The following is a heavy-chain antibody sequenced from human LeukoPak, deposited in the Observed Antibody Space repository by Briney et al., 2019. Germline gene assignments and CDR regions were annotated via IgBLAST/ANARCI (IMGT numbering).Heavy chain of an antibody. CDR1: GFTFSNTW. Sequence: GGSLRLSCAASGFTFSNTWMNWARQAPGKGLEWVGRIQSKTDGGTTEYAAPVKGRFTISRDDSKTTLYLQMNSLKTEDTAVYYCATLTVRGVINIWGQGTLVTVSS. J-gene: IGHJ4*02. CDR3: ATLTVRGVINI. V-gene: IGHV3-15*01. D-gene: IGHD3-10*01. CDR2: IQSKTDGGTT.